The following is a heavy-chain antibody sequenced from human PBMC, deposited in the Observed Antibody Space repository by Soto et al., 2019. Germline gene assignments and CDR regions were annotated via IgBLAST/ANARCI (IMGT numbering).Heavy chain of an antibody. CDR3: ARGWALNY. V-gene: IGHV6-1*01. Sequence: LQQSGPGLVKPSQTLFLTCAISGDSVSSNSAAWNWIRQSPSRGLEWLGRTYYRSEWFYDYAASVKNRISIIPYTSKIQFSLQLSSVTPEDTAVYFCARGWALNYWGQGTLVTVSS. CDR1: GDSVSSNSAA. J-gene: IGHJ4*02. D-gene: IGHD1-26*01. CDR2: TYYRSEWFY.